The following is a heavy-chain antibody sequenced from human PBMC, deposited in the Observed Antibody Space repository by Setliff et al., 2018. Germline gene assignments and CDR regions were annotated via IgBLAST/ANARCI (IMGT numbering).Heavy chain of an antibody. J-gene: IGHJ6*02. D-gene: IGHD3-22*01. CDR2: IYTSGST. V-gene: IGHV4-61*09. CDR1: GGSISSGSYY. Sequence: PSETLSLTCTVSGGSISSGSYYWSWIRQPAGKGLEWIGHIYTSGSTNYNPSLKSRVTISVDTSKNQFSLKRTPVTAADTAVYYCARAPGSGYYSRVPYGMDVWGQGTTVTVSS. CDR3: ARAPGSGYYSRVPYGMDV.